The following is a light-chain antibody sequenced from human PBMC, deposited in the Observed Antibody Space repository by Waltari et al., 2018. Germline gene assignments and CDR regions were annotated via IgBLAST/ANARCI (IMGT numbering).Light chain of an antibody. CDR3: QQYYSIPLT. J-gene: IGKJ4*01. V-gene: IGKV1-NL1*01. CDR2: DSS. CDR1: QGISNS. Sequence: DIQMTQSPSSLSASTGDRVTITCRASQGISNSLAWYQQKPGNAPTLLLSDSSRLETGVPSRFTGSRSGTDYTLTISSLQPEDFASYDCQQYYSIPLTFGGGTKVEIK.